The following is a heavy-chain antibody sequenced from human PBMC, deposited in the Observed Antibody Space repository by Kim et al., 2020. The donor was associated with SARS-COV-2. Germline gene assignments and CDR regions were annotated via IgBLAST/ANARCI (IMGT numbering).Heavy chain of an antibody. J-gene: IGHJ4*02. CDR2: ISSSTSYI. V-gene: IGHV3-21*01. CDR3: ARAKDSSLSVPFDY. D-gene: IGHD6-6*01. Sequence: GGSLRLSCAASGFTFSSYSMNRVRQAPGKGLEWVSSISSSTSYIYYADSVKGRFTISRDNAKNSLSLQMNSLRAEDTAVDDCARAKDSSLSVPFDYWGQG. CDR1: GFTFSSYS.